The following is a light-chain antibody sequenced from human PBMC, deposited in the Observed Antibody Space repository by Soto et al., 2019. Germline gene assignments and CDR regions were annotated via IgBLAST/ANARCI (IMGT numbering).Light chain of an antibody. J-gene: IGKJ4*01. CDR1: QSVSNY. CDR2: DAS. Sequence: EIVLTQSPATLSLSPGERATLSCRASQSVSNYLAWYQQKPGQAPRLLLYDASNRATGIPARFSGSGSGTDFTLTSSTREPEDFAVYYCQQHINRLSFGGGTKVEIK. V-gene: IGKV3-11*01. CDR3: QQHINRLS.